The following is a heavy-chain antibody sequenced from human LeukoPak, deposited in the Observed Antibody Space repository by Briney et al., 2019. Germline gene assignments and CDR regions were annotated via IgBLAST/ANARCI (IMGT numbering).Heavy chain of an antibody. CDR1: GGTFSSYA. Sequence: SVKVSCKASGGTFSSYAISWVRQAPGQGLEWMGGIIPIFGTANYAQKFQGRVTITADKSTGTAYMELSSLRSEDTAVYYCAREDSQYYFDYWGQGTLVTVSS. CDR2: IIPIFGTA. J-gene: IGHJ4*02. CDR3: AREDSQYYFDY. D-gene: IGHD2-15*01. V-gene: IGHV1-69*06.